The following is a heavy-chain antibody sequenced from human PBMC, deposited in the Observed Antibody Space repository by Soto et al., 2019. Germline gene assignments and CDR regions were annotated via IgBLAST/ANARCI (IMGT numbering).Heavy chain of an antibody. J-gene: IGHJ5*02. CDR3: ARVGRDFCSGYRNWFDP. D-gene: IGHD3-3*01. Sequence: QVQLVQSGAEVKKPGASVKVSCKASGYTFTSYGISWVRQAPGQGLEWMGWISAYNGNTNYAQKLQGRVTMTTDTSTSTAYMELRSLRSDYAAVYYCARVGRDFCSGYRNWFDPWGQGTLVTVSS. V-gene: IGHV1-18*01. CDR1: GYTFTSYG. CDR2: ISAYNGNT.